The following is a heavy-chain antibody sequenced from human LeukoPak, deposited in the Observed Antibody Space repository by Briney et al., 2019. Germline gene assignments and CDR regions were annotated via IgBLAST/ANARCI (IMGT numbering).Heavy chain of an antibody. CDR2: IYYSGST. J-gene: IGHJ4*02. V-gene: IGHV4-30-4*01. Sequence: SQTLSLTCTVSGGSISSGDYYWSWIRQPPGKGLEWIGYIYYSGSTYYNPSLKSRVTISVDTSKNQFSLKLSSVTAADTAVYYCARGDYDSSGYYGLDYWGQGTLVTVSS. CDR1: GGSISSGDYY. CDR3: ARGDYDSSGYYGLDY. D-gene: IGHD3-22*01.